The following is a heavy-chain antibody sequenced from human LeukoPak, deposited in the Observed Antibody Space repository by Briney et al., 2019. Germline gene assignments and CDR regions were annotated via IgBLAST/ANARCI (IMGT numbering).Heavy chain of an antibody. D-gene: IGHD2-2*01. CDR3: ARDTRYCSSTSCRNWFDP. CDR1: GFTFSDYY. J-gene: IGHJ5*02. CDR2: ISSSGSTI. V-gene: IGHV3-11*01. Sequence: GGSLRLSCAASGFTFSDYYMSWIRQAPAKGLEWVSYISSSGSTIYYADSVKGRFTISRGNAKNSLYLQMNSLRAEDTAVYYCARDTRYCSSTSCRNWFDPWGQGTLVTVSS.